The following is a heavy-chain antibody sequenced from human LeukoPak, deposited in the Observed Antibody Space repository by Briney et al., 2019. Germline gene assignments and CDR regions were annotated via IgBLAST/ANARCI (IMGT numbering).Heavy chain of an antibody. J-gene: IGHJ4*02. Sequence: SETLSLTCTVSGGSISSYYWSWTRQPPGKGLEWIGYIYYSGSTNYNPSLKSRVTISVDTSKNQFSLKLSSVTAADTAVYYCARLAVAASYVFDYWGQRTLVTVSS. V-gene: IGHV4-59*08. CDR3: ARLAVAASYVFDY. D-gene: IGHD2-15*01. CDR2: IYYSGST. CDR1: GGSISSYY.